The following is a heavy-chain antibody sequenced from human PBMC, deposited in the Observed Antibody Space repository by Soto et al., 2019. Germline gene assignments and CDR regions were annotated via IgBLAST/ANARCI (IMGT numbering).Heavy chain of an antibody. D-gene: IGHD6-13*01. V-gene: IGHV3-7*01. J-gene: IGHJ6*02. CDR1: GFTFSSYW. CDR3: ARGGQQLVQYYYYGMDV. CDR2: IKQDGSEK. Sequence: PGGSLRLSCAASGFTFSSYWMSWVRQAPGKGLEWVANIKQDGSEKYYVDSVKGRFTISRDNAKNSLYLQMNSLRAEDTAVYYCARGGQQLVQYYYYGMDVWGQGTTVTVSS.